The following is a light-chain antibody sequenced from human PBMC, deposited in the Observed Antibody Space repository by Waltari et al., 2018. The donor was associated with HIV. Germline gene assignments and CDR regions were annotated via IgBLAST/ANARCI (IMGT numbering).Light chain of an antibody. CDR1: QSVLASSANQHY. J-gene: IGKJ4*01. Sequence: DIVMTQSTDSLAVSLGERATINCTSSQSVLASSANQHYLAWYQQRPGQPPTLLIYLASSRESGVPDRFSGSGSGTDFALTISSLQAEDVAVYYCQQYFLTPFTFGGGTKVEIK. V-gene: IGKV4-1*01. CDR2: LAS. CDR3: QQYFLTPFT.